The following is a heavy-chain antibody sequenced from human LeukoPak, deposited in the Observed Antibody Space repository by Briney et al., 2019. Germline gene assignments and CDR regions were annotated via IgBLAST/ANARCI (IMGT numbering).Heavy chain of an antibody. CDR2: IYYSGST. D-gene: IGHD3-10*01. V-gene: IGHV4-59*08. CDR3: ARWNYYGSGNRRLDY. CDR1: GGSISNYY. J-gene: IGHJ4*02. Sequence: PSETLSLTCTVSGGSISNYYWNWIRQPPGKGLEWVGYIYYSGSTNYNPSLTSRVTISVDTSKNQFSLKLTSVTAADTAVYHCARWNYYGSGNRRLDYWGQGTLVTVSS.